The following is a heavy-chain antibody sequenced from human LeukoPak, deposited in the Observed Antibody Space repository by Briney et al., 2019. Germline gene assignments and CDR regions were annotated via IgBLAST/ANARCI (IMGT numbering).Heavy chain of an antibody. Sequence: ASVKVSCKASGYTFTGYYMHWVRQAPGQGLEWMGRINPNSGGTNYAQKFQGRATMTRDTSISTAYKELSRLRSDDTAVYYCARDRIAAAGQLYNWFDPWGQGTLVTVSS. CDR2: INPNSGGT. CDR1: GYTFTGYY. J-gene: IGHJ5*02. V-gene: IGHV1-2*06. D-gene: IGHD6-13*01. CDR3: ARDRIAAAGQLYNWFDP.